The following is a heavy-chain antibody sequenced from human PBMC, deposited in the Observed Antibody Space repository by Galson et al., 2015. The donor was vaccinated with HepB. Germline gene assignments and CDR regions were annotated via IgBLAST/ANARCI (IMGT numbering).Heavy chain of an antibody. V-gene: IGHV3-15*07. CDR3: TTGKLGDYYFDY. CDR1: GFTFNNAW. CDR2: IKTKTDGGTA. Sequence: SLRLSCAASGFTFNNAWMNWVRQAPGKGLEWVGRIKTKTDGGTADYAAPVKGRFTISRDDSENTLYLQMNSLQTEYTAVYYCTTGKLGDYYFDYWGQGTLVTVSS. J-gene: IGHJ4*02. D-gene: IGHD4-17*01.